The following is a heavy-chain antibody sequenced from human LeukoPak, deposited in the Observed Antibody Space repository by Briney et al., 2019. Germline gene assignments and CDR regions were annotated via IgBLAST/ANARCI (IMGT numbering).Heavy chain of an antibody. J-gene: IGHJ5*02. CDR1: GGSISSYY. Sequence: SETLSLTCTVSGGSISSYYWSWIRQPPGKGLEWIGYSYYSGSTNYNPSLKSRVTISVDTSKNQFSLKLSSVTAADTAVYYCARVGITAAGTFDPWGQRTLVTVSS. CDR2: SYYSGST. V-gene: IGHV4-59*01. D-gene: IGHD6-13*01. CDR3: ARVGITAAGTFDP.